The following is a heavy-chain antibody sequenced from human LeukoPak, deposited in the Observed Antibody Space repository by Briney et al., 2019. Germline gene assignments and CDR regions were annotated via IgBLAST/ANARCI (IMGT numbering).Heavy chain of an antibody. D-gene: IGHD3-22*01. Sequence: SETPSLTCTVSGGSISSYYWSWIRQPPGKGLEWIGCIHYSGSTNYNPSLKSRVTISVDTSKNQFSLKLSSVTAADTAVYYCARVRDRSSYFYDLDYWGQGTLVTVSS. CDR1: GGSISSYY. J-gene: IGHJ4*02. V-gene: IGHV4-59*01. CDR2: IHYSGST. CDR3: ARVRDRSSYFYDLDY.